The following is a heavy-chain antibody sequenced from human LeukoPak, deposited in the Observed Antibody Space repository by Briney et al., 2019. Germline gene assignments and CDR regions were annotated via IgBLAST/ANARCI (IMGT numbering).Heavy chain of an antibody. D-gene: IGHD3-3*01. CDR1: GYTFTSYD. CDR3: ARAGRGDDFWSGYYYYYYYYMDV. J-gene: IGHJ6*03. CDR2: MNPNSGNT. Sequence: GASVEVSCKASGYTFTSYDINWVRQATGQGLEWMGWMNPNSGNTGYAQKFQGRVTITRNTSISTAYMELSSLRSEDTAVYYCARAGRGDDFWSGYYYYYYYYMDVWGKGTTVTVSS. V-gene: IGHV1-8*03.